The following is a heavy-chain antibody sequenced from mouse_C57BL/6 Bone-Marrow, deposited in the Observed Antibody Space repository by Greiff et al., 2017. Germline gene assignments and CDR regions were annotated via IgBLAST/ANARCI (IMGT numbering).Heavy chain of an antibody. J-gene: IGHJ4*01. V-gene: IGHV1-81*01. CDR3: AIPSIYSVMDY. Sequence: QVQLQQSGAELARPGASVKLSCKASGYTFTSYGISWVQQRNGQGLEWIGEIYPRSGNTYYNEKFKGKATLTADKSYSTAYMELRLLTSEDSAVYFCAIPSIYSVMDYWGQGTSVTVSS. CDR2: IYPRSGNT. CDR1: GYTFTSYG. D-gene: IGHD1-1*01.